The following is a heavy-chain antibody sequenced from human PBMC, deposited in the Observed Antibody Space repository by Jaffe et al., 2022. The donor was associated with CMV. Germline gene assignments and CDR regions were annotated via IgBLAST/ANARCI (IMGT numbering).Heavy chain of an antibody. V-gene: IGHV1-69*09. D-gene: IGHD5-18*01. CDR1: GGTFSSYA. CDR2: IIPILGIA. Sequence: QVQLVQSGAEVKKPGSSVKVSCKASGGTFSSYAISWVRQAPGQGLEWMGRIIPILGIANYAQKFQGRVTITADKSTSTAYMELSSLRSEDTAVYYCARDQEDTAMVKGIGYYYYYMDVWGKGTTVTVSS. CDR3: ARDQEDTAMVKGIGYYYYYMDV. J-gene: IGHJ6*03.